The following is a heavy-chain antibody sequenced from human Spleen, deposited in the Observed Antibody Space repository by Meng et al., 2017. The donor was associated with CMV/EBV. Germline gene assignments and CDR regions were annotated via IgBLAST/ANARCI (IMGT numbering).Heavy chain of an antibody. CDR1: GFTFSSYG. J-gene: IGHJ4*02. V-gene: IGHV3-30*02. Sequence: GESLKISCAASGFTFSSYGMHWVRQAPGKGLEWVAFIRYDGSNKYYADSVKGRFTISRGNSKNTLYLQMNSLRAEDTAVYYCAKDGYCSSTSCQPVLDYWGQGTLVTVSS. CDR2: IRYDGSNK. CDR3: AKDGYCSSTSCQPVLDY. D-gene: IGHD2-2*03.